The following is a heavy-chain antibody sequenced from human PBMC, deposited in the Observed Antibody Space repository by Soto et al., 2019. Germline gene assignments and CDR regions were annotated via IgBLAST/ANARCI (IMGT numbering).Heavy chain of an antibody. CDR3: ARVLSLRDNAFDI. J-gene: IGHJ3*02. D-gene: IGHD2-21*01. CDR2: IIPIFGTA. CDR1: GCTFSSYA. V-gene: IGHV1-69*13. Sequence: SVKVSCKASGCTFSSYAISWVRQAPGQGLEWMGGIIPIFGTANYAQKFQGRVTITADESTSTAYMELSSLRSEDTAVYYCARVLSLRDNAFDIWGQGTMVTVSS.